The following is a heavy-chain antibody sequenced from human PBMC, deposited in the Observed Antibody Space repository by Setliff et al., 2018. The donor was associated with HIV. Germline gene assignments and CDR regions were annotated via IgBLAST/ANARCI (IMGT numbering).Heavy chain of an antibody. V-gene: IGHV3-23*05. CDR3: AKHECSGGCYYYMDV. Sequence: GGSLRLSCAASGFTFSTYRMNWVRQAPGKGLEWVSSISSRTDYVDSVKGRFTISRDKSKNTLYLQLNSLRAEDTAVYYCAKHECSGGCYYYMDVWGKGIMVTVS. CDR2: ISSRT. D-gene: IGHD2-15*01. J-gene: IGHJ6*03. CDR1: GFTFSTYR.